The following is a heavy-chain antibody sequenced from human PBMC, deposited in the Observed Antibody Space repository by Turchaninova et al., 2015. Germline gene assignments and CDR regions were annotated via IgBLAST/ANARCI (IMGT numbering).Heavy chain of an antibody. V-gene: IGHV5-51*01. D-gene: IGHD4-17*01. J-gene: IGHJ4*02. CDR1: GYNFDNYW. Sequence: GAEVKKPGESLRISCLGSGYNFDNYWIAWVRQMPGKGLEWMGIMYPDDSDTTYSPSFQGQVTISVDKTINTAYLQWNSLKTSDTGMYYCARHSSSASYGLFDYWGQGTQVIISS. CDR3: ARHSSSASYGLFDY. CDR2: MYPDDSDT.